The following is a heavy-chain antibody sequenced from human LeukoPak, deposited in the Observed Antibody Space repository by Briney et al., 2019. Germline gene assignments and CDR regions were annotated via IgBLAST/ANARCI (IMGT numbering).Heavy chain of an antibody. CDR1: GFAFQTYA. CDR2: ISGSGGHT. V-gene: IGHV3-23*01. D-gene: IGHD5-12*01. CDR3: AKFFRRVATLWEYYDC. J-gene: IGHJ4*02. Sequence: GGSLRLSCAPSGFAFQTYALSWVRQAPGKGLEWVSTISGSGGHTYHADSVKGRFTISRDNSRDTLYLQMYSLRAEDTAVYYCAKFFRRVATLWEYYDCWGQGTLVTVSS.